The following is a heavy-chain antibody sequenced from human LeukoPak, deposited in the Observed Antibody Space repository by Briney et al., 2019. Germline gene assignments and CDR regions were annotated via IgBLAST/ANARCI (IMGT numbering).Heavy chain of an antibody. CDR1: GFTFSSYA. CDR3: AKVRDYGTGALDY. J-gene: IGHJ4*02. Sequence: PGGSLRLSCAASGFTFSSYATSWVRQAPGKGLEWVSAISGSGGSTYYADSVKGRFTISRDNSKNTLYLQMNSLRAEDTAVYYCAKVRDYGTGALDYWGQGTLVTVSS. CDR2: ISGSGGST. D-gene: IGHD3-10*01. V-gene: IGHV3-23*01.